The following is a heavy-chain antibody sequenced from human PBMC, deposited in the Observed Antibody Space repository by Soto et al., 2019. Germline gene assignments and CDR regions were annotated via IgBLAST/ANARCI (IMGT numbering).Heavy chain of an antibody. CDR3: ARGIGEYQLRSRWFAP. CDR1: GGSISSSNW. V-gene: IGHV4-4*02. CDR2: IYHSGST. Sequence: QVQLQESGPGLVKPSGTLSLTCAVSGGSISSSNWWSWVRQPPGKGLEWIGEIYHSGSTNYNPSLQRRVTISVDKSKNQFPLKLSSVTAADAAVYYCARGIGEYQLRSRWFAPWGQGTLVTVSS. D-gene: IGHD2-2*01. J-gene: IGHJ5*02.